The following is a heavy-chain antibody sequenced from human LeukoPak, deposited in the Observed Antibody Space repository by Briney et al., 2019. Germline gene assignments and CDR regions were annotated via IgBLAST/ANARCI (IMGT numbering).Heavy chain of an antibody. J-gene: IGHJ4*02. Sequence: SETLSLTCSVSGGSINSYWWTWVRQPAGKGLEFIGRIYTTGRTNYNPPLKSRVSTSVDTSKNKFSLELRSVSAADTAVYFCARGGYTISSYIFDYWGQGALVTVSS. CDR3: ARGGYTISSYIFDY. D-gene: IGHD3-16*02. CDR2: IYTTGRT. CDR1: GGSINSYW. V-gene: IGHV4-4*07.